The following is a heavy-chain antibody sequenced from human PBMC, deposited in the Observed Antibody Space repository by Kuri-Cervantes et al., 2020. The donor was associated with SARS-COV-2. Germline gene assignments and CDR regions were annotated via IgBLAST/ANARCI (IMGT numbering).Heavy chain of an antibody. CDR1: GFTVSSNY. D-gene: IGHD3/OR15-3a*01. V-gene: IGHV3-53*01. J-gene: IGHJ6*02. CDR2: IYSGGST. CDR3: ARVDSYRENYYYYGMDV. Sequence: GESLKISCAASGFTVSSNYMSWVRQAPGKGLEWVSDIYSGGSTYYADSVKGRFTISRDNSKNTLYLQMNSLRAEGMAMYYCARVDSYRENYYYYGMDVWGQGTTVTVSS.